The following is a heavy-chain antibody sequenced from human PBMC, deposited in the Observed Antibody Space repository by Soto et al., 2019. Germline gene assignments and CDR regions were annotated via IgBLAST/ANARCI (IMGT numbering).Heavy chain of an antibody. D-gene: IGHD1-1*01. CDR3: ARGSNSNNWKLFDY. V-gene: IGHV3-66*01. J-gene: IGHJ4*02. CDR1: GFTISSNY. CDR2: MYAAGST. Sequence: GGSLRLSCAVTGFTISSNYMNWVRQAPGKGLEWVSVMYAAGSTYYEDSVKGRFNISRDNSKNTVYLQMNSLRGEDTAVYYCARGSNSNNWKLFDYWGQGTLVTVSS.